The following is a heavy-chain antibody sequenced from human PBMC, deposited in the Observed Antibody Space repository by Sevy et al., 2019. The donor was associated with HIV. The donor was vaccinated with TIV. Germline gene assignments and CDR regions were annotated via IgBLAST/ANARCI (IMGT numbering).Heavy chain of an antibody. CDR3: AKDFTGYNGMDV. J-gene: IGHJ6*02. Sequence: GGSLRLSCAASGFTFSTHGMHWVRQAPGKGLEWVAVISYHGRNKFYGDSVEGRFTISRDNSKKTLYLQMNSLRIEDTDMYYCAKDFTGYNGMDVWGQGTMVTVSS. CDR2: ISYHGRNK. D-gene: IGHD3-9*01. V-gene: IGHV3-30*18. CDR1: GFTFSTHG.